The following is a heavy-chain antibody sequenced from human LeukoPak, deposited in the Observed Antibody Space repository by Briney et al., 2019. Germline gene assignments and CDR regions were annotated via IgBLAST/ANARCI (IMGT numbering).Heavy chain of an antibody. J-gene: IGHJ4*02. CDR3: ARGGGVVTFFFDY. V-gene: IGHV4-30-4*01. CDR1: GGSISSGDYY. CDR2: IYYSGST. D-gene: IGHD2-21*02. Sequence: SATLSLTCTVSGGSISSGDYYWSWIRQPPGKGLAWIGYIYYSGSTYYNPSLKSRVTISVDTSKNQFSLKLSSVTAADTAVYYCARGGGVVTFFFDYWGQGTLVTVSS.